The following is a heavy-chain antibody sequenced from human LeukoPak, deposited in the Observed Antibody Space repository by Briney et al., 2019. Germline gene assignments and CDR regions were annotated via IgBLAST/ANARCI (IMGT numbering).Heavy chain of an antibody. J-gene: IGHJ4*02. D-gene: IGHD3-22*01. Sequence: GSSLKLSCKASGGTFSSYAISCVRQAPGPGLEWMGGIIPIFGTANYAQKFQGRVTITTDDSTSTADVELSSLRSEETAVYYGARSYDSSGYCLDYWGQGTLVTVSS. CDR2: IIPIFGTA. CDR3: ARSYDSSGYCLDY. CDR1: GGTFSSYA. V-gene: IGHV1-69*05.